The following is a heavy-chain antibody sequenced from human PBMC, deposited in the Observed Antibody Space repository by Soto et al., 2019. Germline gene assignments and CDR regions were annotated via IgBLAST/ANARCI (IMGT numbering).Heavy chain of an antibody. V-gene: IGHV3-23*01. CDR1: GFTFSSYA. J-gene: IGHJ4*02. D-gene: IGHD3-3*01. Sequence: AGGSLRLSCAASGFTFSSYAMSWVRQAPGKGLEWVSAISGSGGSTYYADSVKGRFTISRDNSKNTLYLQMNSLRAEDTAVYYCAKEDFTIFGVVITPFDYWGQGTLVTVSS. CDR2: ISGSGGST. CDR3: AKEDFTIFGVVITPFDY.